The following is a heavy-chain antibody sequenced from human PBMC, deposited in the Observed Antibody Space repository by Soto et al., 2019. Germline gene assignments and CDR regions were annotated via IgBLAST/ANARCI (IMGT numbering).Heavy chain of an antibody. CDR3: VRGGHGSGSYLGSS. CDR2: IRQAGGAQ. V-gene: IGHV3-7*03. J-gene: IGHJ4*02. D-gene: IGHD3-10*01. Sequence: GKGREWVANIRQAGGAQYCVDCGKGRFTISRDNAKNSVYLQMDSLRAEDTAVYYCVRGGHGSGSYLGSSWGKGILVIVSS.